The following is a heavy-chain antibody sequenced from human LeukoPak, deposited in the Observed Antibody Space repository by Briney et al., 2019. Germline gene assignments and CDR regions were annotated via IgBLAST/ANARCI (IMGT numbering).Heavy chain of an antibody. J-gene: IGHJ5*02. V-gene: IGHV3-23*01. CDR2: ITGTGGST. CDR3: ATRGYCSGTSCYAPQP. CDR1: GFTFSSYE. Sequence: PGGSLRLSCAASGFTFSSYEMNWVRQAPGKGLEWVSAITGTGGSTYYADSVKGRFTISRDNSKNTLYLQMNSLRAEDTAVYYCATRGYCSGTSCYAPQPWGQGTLVTVSS. D-gene: IGHD2-2*01.